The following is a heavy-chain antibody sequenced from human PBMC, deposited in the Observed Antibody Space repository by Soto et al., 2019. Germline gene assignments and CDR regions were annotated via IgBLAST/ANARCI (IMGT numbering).Heavy chain of an antibody. D-gene: IGHD3-22*01. CDR1: GFTFSSYA. Sequence: GGSLRHSCAASGFTFSSYAMSWVRQAPGKGLEWVSAISGSGGSTYYADSVKGRFTISRDNSKNTLYLQMNSLRAEDTAVYYCGGCGEHYDSRYYWGQGYLVPVSS. CDR3: GGCGEHYDSRYY. CDR2: ISGSGGST. V-gene: IGHV3-23*01. J-gene: IGHJ4*02.